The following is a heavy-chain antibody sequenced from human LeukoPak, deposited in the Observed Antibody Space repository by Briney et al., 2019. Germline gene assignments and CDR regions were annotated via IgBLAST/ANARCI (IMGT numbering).Heavy chain of an antibody. D-gene: IGHD1-1*01. J-gene: IGHJ5*02. CDR2: ISSSGTTT. CDR3: ARKNAVAS. Sequence: GGSLRLSCAASGCTFSSYEMNWVRQAAGKGLEWVSYISSSGTTTYYADPVEGRFTISRDNAKNSLYLQMNSLRGEDTALYYCARKNAVASWGQGTLVTVSS. V-gene: IGHV3-48*03. CDR1: GCTFSSYE.